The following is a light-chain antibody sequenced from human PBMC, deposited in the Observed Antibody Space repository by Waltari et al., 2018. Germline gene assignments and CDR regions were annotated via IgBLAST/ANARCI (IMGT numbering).Light chain of an antibody. CDR2: WAS. Sequence: DIVMTQSPESLAVSLGERVTINCKSSQSVLYSSNSQNYLAWYQKKPGQPPKLLIYWASARESGVPDRFSGSESGTDFTLTISSLQAEDVAVYYCQQYYDIPWTFGQGTKVEIK. V-gene: IGKV4-1*01. CDR3: QQYYDIPWT. J-gene: IGKJ1*01. CDR1: QSVLYSSNSQNY.